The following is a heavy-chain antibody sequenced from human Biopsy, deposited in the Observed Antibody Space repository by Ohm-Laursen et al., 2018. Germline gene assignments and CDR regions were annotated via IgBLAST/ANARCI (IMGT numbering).Heavy chain of an antibody. V-gene: IGHV1-2*02. CDR3: TRGGYYYDSLAYYYWFDP. CDR1: GYTFTGYH. Sequence: AASVKVSCQASGYTFTGYHVHWARQAPGQGLEWMGWINAKTGDTNYAQKFQGRVTMTRDTSISTAYVDLSSLRSDDTAVYYCTRGGYYYDSLAYYYWFDPWGQGTLVTVSS. CDR2: INAKTGDT. D-gene: IGHD3-22*01. J-gene: IGHJ5*02.